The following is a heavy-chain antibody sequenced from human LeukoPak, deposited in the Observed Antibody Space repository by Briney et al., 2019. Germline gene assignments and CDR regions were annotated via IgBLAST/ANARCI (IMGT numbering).Heavy chain of an antibody. CDR3: TRAGPSESDDTNGVWRQNCIDP. J-gene: IGHJ5*02. D-gene: IGHD2-8*01. Sequence: SETLSLTYVVPGGYIRSYLWIWLRQPPGKGLEWIGYIYYSGSTNYNPSLKSRVTISVDTSKNQFSLKLSSVTAADTAVYYCTRAGPSESDDTNGVWRQNCIDPWGQGTLVTVSS. CDR1: GGYIRSYL. V-gene: IGHV4-59*01. CDR2: IYYSGST.